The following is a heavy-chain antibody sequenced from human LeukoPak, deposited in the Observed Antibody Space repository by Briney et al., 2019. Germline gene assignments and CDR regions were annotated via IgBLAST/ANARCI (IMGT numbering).Heavy chain of an antibody. J-gene: IGHJ3*01. CDR3: ARDRGYSTLDF. CDR1: GFTVSSYW. CDR2: IKQDGSEK. V-gene: IGHV3-7*05. Sequence: PGGSLRLSCAASGFTVSSYWMSWVRQAPGKGLEWVANIKQDGSEKNYVDSVKGRFTISRDNAENSLSLQMNSLRAEDTAVYYCARDRGYSTLDFWGQGTMVTVSS. D-gene: IGHD3-10*01.